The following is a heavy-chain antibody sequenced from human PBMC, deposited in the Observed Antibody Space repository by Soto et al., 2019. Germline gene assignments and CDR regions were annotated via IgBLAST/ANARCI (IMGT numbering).Heavy chain of an antibody. CDR3: AKDPNYGAYYYYGMDV. CDR2: ISGSGGST. J-gene: IGHJ6*02. Sequence: GGSLRLSCAASGFTFSSYAMSWVRQAPGKGLEWVSAISGSGGSTYYADSVKGRFTISRDNSKNTLYLQMNSLRAEDTAVYYCAKDPNYGAYYYYGMDVWGQGTTVTVSS. D-gene: IGHD4-17*01. CDR1: GFTFSSYA. V-gene: IGHV3-23*01.